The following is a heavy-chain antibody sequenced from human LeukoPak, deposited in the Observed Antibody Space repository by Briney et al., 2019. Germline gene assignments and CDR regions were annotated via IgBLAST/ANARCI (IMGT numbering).Heavy chain of an antibody. Sequence: GGSLRLSCAASGFTFSSHGMHWVRQAPGKGLVWVSHVSTDGTSTSYVGSGKGRFTISRDNAKNTLYLQMNSLRAEDTAVYYCARDSPNYSKGAIDIWGQGTMVTVSS. CDR2: VSTDGTST. CDR3: ARDSPNYSKGAIDI. J-gene: IGHJ3*02. D-gene: IGHD1-7*01. CDR1: GFTFSSHG. V-gene: IGHV3-74*01.